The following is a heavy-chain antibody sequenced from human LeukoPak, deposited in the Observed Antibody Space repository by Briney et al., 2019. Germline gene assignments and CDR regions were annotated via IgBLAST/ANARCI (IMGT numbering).Heavy chain of an antibody. Sequence: PSETLSLTCAVYGGSFSGYYWSWIRQPPGKGLEWIGEINHSGSTYYNPSLKSRVTISVDTSKNQFSLKLSSVTAADTAVYYCASSDDSSYYFDYWGQGTLVTVSS. V-gene: IGHV4-34*01. CDR3: ASSDDSSYYFDY. D-gene: IGHD3-22*01. CDR1: GGSFSGYY. J-gene: IGHJ4*02. CDR2: INHSGST.